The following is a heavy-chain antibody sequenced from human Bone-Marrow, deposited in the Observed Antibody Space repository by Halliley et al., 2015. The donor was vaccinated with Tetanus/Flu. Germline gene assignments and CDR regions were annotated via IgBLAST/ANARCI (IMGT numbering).Heavy chain of an antibody. D-gene: IGHD2-21*02. J-gene: IGHJ5*02. CDR1: GGSITSDSFY. V-gene: IGHV4-31*03. CDR3: ARAVTGMWQDFNWFDP. Sequence: TLSLTCTVSGGSITSDSFYWSWIRQDPRKGLEWIGYIFHSGSAYYNPSLRSRLTISVDTSKNQFSLRLTSVTAADTAIYYCARAVTGMWQDFNWFDPWGQGMLVPVSS. CDR2: IFHSGSA.